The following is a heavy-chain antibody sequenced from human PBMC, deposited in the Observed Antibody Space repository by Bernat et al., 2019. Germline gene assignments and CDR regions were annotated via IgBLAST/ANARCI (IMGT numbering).Heavy chain of an antibody. CDR2: ISGSGVST. CDR1: GFTFSTYA. J-gene: IGHJ4*02. V-gene: IGHV3-23*04. CDR3: AKGSTAAVGLFDY. Sequence: VQLVESGGGSVKSGGSLRLSCVASGFTFSTYAMSWVRQAPGKGLEWVSTISGSGVSTYYAGSVKGRFTISRDNSKNTLYLQMNSLRAEDTALYYCAKGSTAAVGLFDYWGQGTLVTVSS. D-gene: IGHD6-13*01.